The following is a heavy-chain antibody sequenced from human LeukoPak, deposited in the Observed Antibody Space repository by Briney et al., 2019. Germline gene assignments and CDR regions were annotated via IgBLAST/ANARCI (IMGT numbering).Heavy chain of an antibody. V-gene: IGHV3-33*06. J-gene: IGHJ5*02. CDR1: GFIFSDYG. CDR3: AKEGSSSWYRFDP. Sequence: GGSLRLSCAASGFIFSDYGMHWVRQAPGKGLEWVAVIFYDGSKYYADSVKGRFSISRDNSKNTLFLQMNSLRVEDTAVYYCAKEGSSSWYRFDPWGQRTLVSVSA. D-gene: IGHD6-13*01. CDR2: IFYDGSK.